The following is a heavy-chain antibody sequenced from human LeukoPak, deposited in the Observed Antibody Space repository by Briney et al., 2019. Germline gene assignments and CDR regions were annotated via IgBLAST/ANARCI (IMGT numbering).Heavy chain of an antibody. CDR1: GFTFSSYT. CDR2: ISSGSSYI. J-gene: IGHJ5*02. V-gene: IGHV3-21*01. Sequence: GGSLRLSCAASGFTFSSYTMNWVRQAPGNGLEWVSIISSGSSYIHYADSVKGRFTISKDNAKNSLYLQMNSLRAEDTAVYDCARAAMVSIVRWFDPWGQGTLVTVSS. D-gene: IGHD5-18*01. CDR3: ARAAMVSIVRWFDP.